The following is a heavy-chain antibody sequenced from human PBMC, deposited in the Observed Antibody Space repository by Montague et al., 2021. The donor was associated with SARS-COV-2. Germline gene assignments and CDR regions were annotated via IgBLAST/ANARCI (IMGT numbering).Heavy chain of an antibody. D-gene: IGHD1-14*01. V-gene: IGHV3-21*01. J-gene: IGHJ3*01. CDR3: ARDKVNLPGGFEV. Sequence: SVRGRFTISRDNAKNSLFLEMSSLRADDTAVYYCARDKVNLPGGFEVWGQGTKVIVS.